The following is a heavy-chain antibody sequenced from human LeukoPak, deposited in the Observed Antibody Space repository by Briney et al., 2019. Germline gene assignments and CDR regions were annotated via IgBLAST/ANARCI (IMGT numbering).Heavy chain of an antibody. CDR3: ARAPSGYDSSGFQGAFDI. V-gene: IGHV4-59*01. CDR2: IYYSGST. CDR1: GGSISSYY. D-gene: IGHD3-22*01. Sequence: SETLSLTCTVSGGSISSYYWSWIRQPPGQGLEWIGYIYYSGSTNYNPSLKSRVTISVDTSKDQFSLKLSSVTAADTAVYYCARAPSGYDSSGFQGAFDIWGQGTMVTVSS. J-gene: IGHJ3*02.